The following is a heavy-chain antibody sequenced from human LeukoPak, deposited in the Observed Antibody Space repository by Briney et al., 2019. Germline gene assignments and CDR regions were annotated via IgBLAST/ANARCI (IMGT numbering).Heavy chain of an antibody. D-gene: IGHD3-16*02. CDR1: GFTFSDYY. Sequence: PGGSLTLSCPASGFTFSDYYMSWIRQAPGKGLEWVSYISSSGSTIYYADSVKGRFTISRDNAKNSLYLQMNSLRAEDTAVYYCARGGDDYVWGSYRYTGPLDYWGQGTLVTVSS. V-gene: IGHV3-11*01. CDR3: ARGGDDYVWGSYRYTGPLDY. CDR2: ISSSGSTI. J-gene: IGHJ4*02.